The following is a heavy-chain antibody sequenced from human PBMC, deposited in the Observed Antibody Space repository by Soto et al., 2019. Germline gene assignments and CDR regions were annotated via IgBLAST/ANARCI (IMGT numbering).Heavy chain of an antibody. CDR2: INPSGGST. D-gene: IGHD5-12*01. V-gene: IGHV1-46*03. Sequence: ASVKVSCKASGYTFTSYYIHWVRQAPGQGLEWMGIINPSGGSTSYAQKFQGRVTMTRDTSTSTVYMELSSLRSEDTAVYYCARVGEAGGSGYRLIYYYYIGLDVWGQGTMVTVSS. CDR3: ARVGEAGGSGYRLIYYYYIGLDV. J-gene: IGHJ6*02. CDR1: GYTFTSYY.